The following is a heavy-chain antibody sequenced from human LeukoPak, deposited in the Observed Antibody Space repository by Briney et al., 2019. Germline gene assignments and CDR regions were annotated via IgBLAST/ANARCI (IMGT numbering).Heavy chain of an antibody. V-gene: IGHV3-30*02. CDR2: IRYDGSNK. D-gene: IGHD4/OR15-4a*01. CDR1: GFTFISYG. CDR3: ARRAGAYSHPYDY. Sequence: GGSLRLSCAASGFTFISYGMHWVRQAPGKGLEWVTFIRYDGSNKYYADSVKGRFIISRDNSKNTLYLQMNSLRAEDTAVYYYARRAGAYSHPYDYWGQGTLVTVSS. J-gene: IGHJ4*02.